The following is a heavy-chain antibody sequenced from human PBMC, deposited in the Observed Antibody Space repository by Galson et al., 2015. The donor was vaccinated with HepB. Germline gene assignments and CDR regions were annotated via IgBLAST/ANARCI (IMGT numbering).Heavy chain of an antibody. J-gene: IGHJ4*02. CDR1: Y. D-gene: IGHD3-22*01. V-gene: IGHV4-39*07. CDR2: IYYSGST. CDR3: VQFPMIVVASHFDY. Sequence: YWGWIRQPPGKGLEWIGSIYYSGSTYYNPSLKSRVTISVDTSKNQFSLKLSSVTAADTAVYYCVQFPMIVVASHFDYWGQGTLVTVSS.